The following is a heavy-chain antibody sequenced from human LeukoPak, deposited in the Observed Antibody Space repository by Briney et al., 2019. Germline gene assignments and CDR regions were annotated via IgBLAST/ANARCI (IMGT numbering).Heavy chain of an antibody. CDR2: ISGSGGST. V-gene: IGHV3-23*01. CDR1: GFTFSSYE. Sequence: GGSLRLSCAASGFTFSSYEMNWVRQAPGKGLEWVSAISGSGGSTYYADSVKGRFTISRNNSKNTLCLQMNSLRAEDTAIYYCAKFEWLVPHFDHWGQGTLFAVSS. CDR3: AKFEWLVPHFDH. D-gene: IGHD6-19*01. J-gene: IGHJ4*02.